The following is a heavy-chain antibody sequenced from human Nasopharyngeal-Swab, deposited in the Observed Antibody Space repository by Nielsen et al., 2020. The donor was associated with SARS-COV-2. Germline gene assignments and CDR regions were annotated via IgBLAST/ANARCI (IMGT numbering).Heavy chain of an antibody. CDR1: GFTFSSYA. CDR2: ISYDGSNK. V-gene: IGHV3-30-3*01. J-gene: IGHJ4*02. CDR3: ARGSSGDY. D-gene: IGHD6-6*01. Sequence: GGSLRLSCAASGFTFSSYAMHWVRQAPGKGLEWVAVISYDGSNKYYADSVKGRFTISRDNSKNTLYLQMNSLRAEDTAVYYCARGSSGDYWGQGTLVTVSS.